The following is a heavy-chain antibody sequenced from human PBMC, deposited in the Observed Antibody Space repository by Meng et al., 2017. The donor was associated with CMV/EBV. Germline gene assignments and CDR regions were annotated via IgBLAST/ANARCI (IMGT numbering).Heavy chain of an antibody. D-gene: IGHD2-2*02. V-gene: IGHV1-24*01. J-gene: IGHJ4*02. CDR2: FDPEDGET. CDR1: GYTLTELS. CDR3: ETARVDCSSTSCYTYYLDY. Sequence: ASVMVSCKVSGYTLTELSRHWVRQAPGKGLEWMGGFDPEDGETIYAQKFQGRVTMTEDTSTDTAYMELSSLRSEDTAVYYCETARVDCSSTSCYTYYLDYWGQGTLVTVSS.